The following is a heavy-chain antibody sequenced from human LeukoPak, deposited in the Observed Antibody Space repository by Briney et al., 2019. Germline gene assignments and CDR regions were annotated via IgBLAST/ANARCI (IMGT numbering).Heavy chain of an antibody. V-gene: IGHV1-69*13. Sequence: SVKVSCKASGGTFSSYAISWVRQAPGQGLEWMGGIIPIFGTANYAQKFQGRVTITADESTSTAYMELSSLRSEDTAVYYCARANCLGRPAYDFWSGYYTDYYYYYGMDVWGQGTTVTVSS. CDR2: IIPIFGTA. CDR3: ARANCLGRPAYDFWSGYYTDYYYYYGMDV. J-gene: IGHJ6*02. D-gene: IGHD3-3*01. CDR1: GGTFSSYA.